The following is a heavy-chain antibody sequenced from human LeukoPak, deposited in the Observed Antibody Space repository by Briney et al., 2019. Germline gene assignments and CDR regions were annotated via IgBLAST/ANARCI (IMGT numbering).Heavy chain of an antibody. V-gene: IGHV4-34*01. CDR2: IYHSGST. CDR1: GGSFSGYY. J-gene: IGHJ6*03. D-gene: IGHD4-17*01. CDR3: ARGSTVTNRFYYYYYYMDV. Sequence: SETLSLTCAVYGGSFSGYYWSWIRQPPGKGLEWIGSIYHSGSTYYNPSLKSRVTISVDTSKNQFSLKLSSVTAADTAVYYCARGSTVTNRFYYYYYYMDVWGKGTTVTVSS.